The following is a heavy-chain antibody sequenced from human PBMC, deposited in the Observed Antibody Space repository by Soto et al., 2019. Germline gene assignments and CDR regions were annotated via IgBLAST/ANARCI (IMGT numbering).Heavy chain of an antibody. CDR1: GGTFSSYA. CDR2: IIPIFGTA. CDR3: ARGSDYYDSSGLSSYYYYYGMDV. Sequence: SVKVSCKASGGTFSSYAISWVRQAPGQGLEWMGGIIPIFGTANYAQKFQGRVTITADESTSTAYMELSSLRSEDTAVYYCARGSDYYDSSGLSSYYYYYGMDVWGQGTTVTVSS. J-gene: IGHJ6*02. D-gene: IGHD3-22*01. V-gene: IGHV1-69*13.